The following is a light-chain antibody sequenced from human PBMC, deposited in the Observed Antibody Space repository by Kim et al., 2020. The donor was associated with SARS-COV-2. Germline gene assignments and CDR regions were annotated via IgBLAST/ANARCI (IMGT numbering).Light chain of an antibody. CDR1: QGIRSY. CDR2: GAS. J-gene: IGKJ4*01. V-gene: IGKV1-9*01. CDR3: QQLNSYPLT. Sequence: ESVGERVTITCRASQGIRSYLAWYQQEPGKAPKLLIYGASTLQSGVPSRFSGSGSGTEFTLTISSLQPEDFATYYCQQLNSYPLTFGGGTKVDIK.